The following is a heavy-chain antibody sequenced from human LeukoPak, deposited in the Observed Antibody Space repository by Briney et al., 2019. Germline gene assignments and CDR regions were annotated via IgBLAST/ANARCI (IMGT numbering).Heavy chain of an antibody. D-gene: IGHD6-19*01. V-gene: IGHV3-23*01. CDR3: ANGPGIGVAGIGGDFDY. CDR2: ISGSGGST. CDR1: GFTFSSYA. J-gene: IGHJ4*02. Sequence: GGSLRLSCAASGFTFSSYATSWVRQAPGKGLEWVSAISGSGGSTYYADSVKGRFTISRDNSKNTLYLQMNSLRAEDTAVYYCANGPGIGVAGIGGDFDYWGQGTLVTVSS.